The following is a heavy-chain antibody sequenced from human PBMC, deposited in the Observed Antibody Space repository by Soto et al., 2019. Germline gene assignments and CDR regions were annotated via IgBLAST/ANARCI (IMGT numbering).Heavy chain of an antibody. D-gene: IGHD3-10*01. CDR1: GFTFSSYG. V-gene: IGHV3-33*01. CDR2: IWYDGSNK. CDR3: ATAYYGSGRSLGDFDY. J-gene: IGHJ4*02. Sequence: GGSLRLSCAASGFTFSSYGMHWVRQAPGKGLEWVAVIWYDGSNKYYADSVKGRFTISRDNSKNTLYLQMNSLRAEDTAVYYCATAYYGSGRSLGDFDYWGQGTLVTVSS.